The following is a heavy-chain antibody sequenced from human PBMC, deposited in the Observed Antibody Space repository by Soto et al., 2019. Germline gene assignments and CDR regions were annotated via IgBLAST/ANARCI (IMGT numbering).Heavy chain of an antibody. Sequence: VRQIPGKGLEWVSTVNNDGRNTHYADSVKGRFTISRDNSKNTLYLQMNSLRAEDTVVFKRKKDYVSDERTRHSWG. CDR3: KKDYVSDERTRHS. J-gene: IGHJ5*01. CDR2: VNNDGRNT. D-gene: IGHD1-1*01. V-gene: IGHV3-23*01.